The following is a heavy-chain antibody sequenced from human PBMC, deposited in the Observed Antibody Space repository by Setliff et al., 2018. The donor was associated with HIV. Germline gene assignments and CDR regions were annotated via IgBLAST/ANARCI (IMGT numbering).Heavy chain of an antibody. J-gene: IGHJ4*02. V-gene: IGHV4-59*01. Sequence: PSETLSLTCTVSGGSISSFYWTWIRQPPGKGLEWIGYIYYSGSTNYNPSLKSRLTISVDTSKNQVSLKLSSVTAADTAVYYCARVGSYGWDYWGQGTLVTVSS. CDR1: GGSISSFY. D-gene: IGHD5-18*01. CDR3: ARVGSYGWDY. CDR2: IYYSGST.